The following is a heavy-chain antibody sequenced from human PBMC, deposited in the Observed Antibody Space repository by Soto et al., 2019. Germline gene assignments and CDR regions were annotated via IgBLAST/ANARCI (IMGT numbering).Heavy chain of an antibody. V-gene: IGHV1-69*01. CDR2: IIPIFGTA. D-gene: IGHD6-19*01. J-gene: IGHJ4*02. Sequence: QVQLVQSGAEVKKPGSSVKVSCKASGGTFSSYAISWVRQAPGQGLEWMGGIIPIFGTANYAQKFQGRVTMTAYESTSTAYMEMSSLRAEDTAVYYWATDIGGCSGWYNYWGQGTLVTVSS. CDR3: ATDIGGCSGWYNY. CDR1: GGTFSSYA.